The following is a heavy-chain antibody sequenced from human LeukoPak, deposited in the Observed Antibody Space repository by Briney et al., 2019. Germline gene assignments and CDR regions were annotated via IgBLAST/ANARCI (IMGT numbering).Heavy chain of an antibody. J-gene: IGHJ4*02. CDR3: ARRHYYDSSGYYIFDY. Sequence: GESLKISCKGSGYSFTSYWIGWVRQMPGKGLEWMGIIYPGDSDTRYSPSFQGQVTISADKSISTAYLQWSSLKASDTAMYYCARRHYYDSSGYYIFDYWGQGTLVTVSS. D-gene: IGHD3-22*01. V-gene: IGHV5-51*01. CDR2: IYPGDSDT. CDR1: GYSFTSYW.